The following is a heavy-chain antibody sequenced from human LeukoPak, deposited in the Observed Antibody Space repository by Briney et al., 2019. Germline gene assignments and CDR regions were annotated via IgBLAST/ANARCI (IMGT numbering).Heavy chain of an antibody. Sequence: ASVKVSCKVFGYTFTSYYMQWVRQAPGQGLEWMGIINPSGGSTSYAQKFQGRVTMTRDTSTSTVYMELSSLRSEDTAVYYCARETTTHITTPEYYFDYWGQGTLVTVSS. D-gene: IGHD3-22*01. J-gene: IGHJ4*02. CDR1: GYTFTSYY. CDR2: INPSGGST. CDR3: ARETTTHITTPEYYFDY. V-gene: IGHV1-46*01.